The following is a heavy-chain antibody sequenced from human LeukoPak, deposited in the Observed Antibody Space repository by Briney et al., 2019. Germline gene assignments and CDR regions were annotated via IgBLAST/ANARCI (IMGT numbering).Heavy chain of an antibody. D-gene: IGHD5-12*01. V-gene: IGHV4-39*01. CDR1: GGSISSSSYY. CDR2: IYYSGST. Sequence: SETLSLTCTISGGSISSSSYYWDWIRQPPGKGLEWIGTIYYSGSTYYNPSLKSRVTISVDTSKNQFSLRLSSVTAADTAVFYCASHPGYSGYDHGQYYFDYLGQGTLVTVPS. J-gene: IGHJ4*02. CDR3: ASHPGYSGYDHGQYYFDY.